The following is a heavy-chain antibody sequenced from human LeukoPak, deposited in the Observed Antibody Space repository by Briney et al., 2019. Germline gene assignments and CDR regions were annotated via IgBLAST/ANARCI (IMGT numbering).Heavy chain of an antibody. CDR1: GFTFDDYA. CDR2: ISWNSGSI. CDR3: AKDPSSSWYRGAFDI. D-gene: IGHD6-13*01. V-gene: IGHV3-9*01. Sequence: GGSLRLSFAASGFTFDDYAMHWVRPAPGKGLEWVSGISWNSGSIGYADSVKGRFTISRDNAKNSLYLQMNSLRAEDTALYYCAKDPSSSWYRGAFDIWGQGTMVTVSS. J-gene: IGHJ3*02.